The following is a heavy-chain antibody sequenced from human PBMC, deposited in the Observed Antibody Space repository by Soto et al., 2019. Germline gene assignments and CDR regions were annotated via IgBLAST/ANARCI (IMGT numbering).Heavy chain of an antibody. CDR3: GRTNYNPSLKSRVTISVDTSKNQFSLKLSSVTAADTAVYYCAREGFKVGYDYIWGSYPRGPYYFDY. CDR2: IIPILGIA. J-gene: IGHJ4*02. CDR1: GGTFSSYT. Sequence: SVKVSCKASGGTFSSYTISWVRQAPGQGLEWMGRIIPILGIANYAQKFQGRVTITADKSTSTAYMELSSLRSEDTAVYYCGRTNYNPSLKSRVTISVDTSKNQFSLKLSSVTAADTAVYYCAREGFKVGYDYIWGSYPRGPYYFDYWGQGTLVNVSS. V-gene: IGHV1-69*02. D-gene: IGHD3-10*01.